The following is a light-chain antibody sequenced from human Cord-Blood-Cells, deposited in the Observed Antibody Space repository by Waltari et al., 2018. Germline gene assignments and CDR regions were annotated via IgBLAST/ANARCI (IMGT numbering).Light chain of an antibody. CDR3: QQYYSTPYS. CDR1: KSVLYSSNNKNY. Sequence: DIVMTQSPDSPAVSLGERATIHCKSSKSVLYSSNNKNYLAWYQHKPGQPPKLLIYWASTRESGVPDRFSGSGSGTDFTLTISSLQAEDVAVYYCQQYYSTPYSFGQGTKLEIK. CDR2: WAS. J-gene: IGKJ2*03. V-gene: IGKV4-1*01.